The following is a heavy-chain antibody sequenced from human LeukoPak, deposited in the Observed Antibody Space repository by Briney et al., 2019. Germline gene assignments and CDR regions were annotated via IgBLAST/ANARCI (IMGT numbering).Heavy chain of an antibody. V-gene: IGHV4-39*02. Sequence: PSETLSLTCTVSGGAISSNNYNWGCIRPPPGKGLELIGNIYYSGSTYYNPSLKSRVTISVDTSKNQFSLKLSSVTAADTAVYYCAREVAGTPWIDYWGQGTLVTVSS. CDR2: IYYSGST. CDR1: GGAISSNNYN. J-gene: IGHJ4*02. D-gene: IGHD6-19*01. CDR3: AREVAGTPWIDY.